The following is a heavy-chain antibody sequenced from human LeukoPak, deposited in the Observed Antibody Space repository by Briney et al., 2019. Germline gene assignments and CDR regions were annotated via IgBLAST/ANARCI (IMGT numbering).Heavy chain of an antibody. CDR1: GYTFTGYY. CDR3: AREQGASSWPSHYYHYRMDG. J-gene: IGHJ6*02. CDR2: INPNSGGT. V-gene: IGHV1-2*04. D-gene: IGHD6-13*01. Sequence: ASVKVSCKASGYTFTGYYMHWVRQAPGQGLEWMGWINPNSGGTNYAQKFQGWVTMTRDTSISTAYMELSRLRSDDTAVYYCAREQGASSWPSHYYHYRMDGWGQGTTVTGSS.